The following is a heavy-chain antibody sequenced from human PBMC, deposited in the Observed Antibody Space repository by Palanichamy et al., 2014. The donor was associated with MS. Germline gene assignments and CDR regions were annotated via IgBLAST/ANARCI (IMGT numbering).Heavy chain of an antibody. D-gene: IGHD3-3*01. Sequence: QVQLVQSGGGVAQPGRSLRLSCAASEFTSSIFGQHWVRQAPGKGLEWVAVLGDDGTTKVYADSVKGRFTISRDTSTNTFYLDMNSLTVADTAVYFCASRVRAGFWGQGTLVTVSS. CDR1: EFTSSIFG. V-gene: IGHV3-30*03. CDR3: ASRVRAGF. J-gene: IGHJ4*02. CDR2: LGDDGTTK.